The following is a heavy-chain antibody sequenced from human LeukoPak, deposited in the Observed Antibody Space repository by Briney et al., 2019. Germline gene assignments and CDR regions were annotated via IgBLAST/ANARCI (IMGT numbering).Heavy chain of an antibody. D-gene: IGHD2-15*01. Sequence: ASVKVSCKASRYTFNSNYMHWVRQAPGQGLEWMGIISPSGDITSYAQKFQGRVTMTRDTSTSTVYMELSSLRSEDTAVYFCARLRGYCNGDNCYVWFDPWGQGTLVTVSS. V-gene: IGHV1-46*02. J-gene: IGHJ5*02. CDR3: ARLRGYCNGDNCYVWFDP. CDR1: RYTFNSNY. CDR2: ISPSGDIT.